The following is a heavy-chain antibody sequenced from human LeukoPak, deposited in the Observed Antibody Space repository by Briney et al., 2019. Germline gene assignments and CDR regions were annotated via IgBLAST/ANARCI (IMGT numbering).Heavy chain of an antibody. D-gene: IGHD6-6*01. Sequence: SQTLSLTCTVSGGSISSGGYYWSWIRQHPGKGLEWIGYIYYSGSTYYNPSLKSRVTISVDTSKNQFSLKLSSVTAADTAVYYCARRRTSYFDPWGQGTLVTVSS. J-gene: IGHJ5*02. CDR2: IYYSGST. CDR1: GGSISSGGYY. V-gene: IGHV4-31*03. CDR3: ARRRTSYFDP.